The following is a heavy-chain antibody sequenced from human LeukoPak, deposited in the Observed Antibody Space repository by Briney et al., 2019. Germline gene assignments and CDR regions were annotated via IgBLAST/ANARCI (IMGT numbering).Heavy chain of an antibody. CDR3: ARGIDI. CDR2: INQDGTEK. V-gene: IGHV3-7*01. Sequence: PGGSLRLSCAASGFTFNSYWMNWVRQAPGKGLEWVANINQDGTEKYYVDSVKGRFTISRDNAKNSLYLQMNSLRAEDTAIYYCARGIDIWGQGTMVTVSS. CDR1: GFTFNSYW. J-gene: IGHJ3*02.